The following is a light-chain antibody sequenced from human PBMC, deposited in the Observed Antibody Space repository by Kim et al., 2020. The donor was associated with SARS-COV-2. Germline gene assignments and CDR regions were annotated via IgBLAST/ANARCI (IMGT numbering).Light chain of an antibody. J-gene: IGKJ4*01. V-gene: IGKV4-1*01. CDR3: QQYYTTPVT. CDR2: WAS. Sequence: RATINCKSSRSVFYTYNNKDYLAWYQHKPGQPPNLLIYWASTRESGVPDRFSGSGSGTDFTLTISSLQAEDVAIYYCQQYYTTPVTFGGGTKLEI. CDR1: RSVFYTYNNKDY.